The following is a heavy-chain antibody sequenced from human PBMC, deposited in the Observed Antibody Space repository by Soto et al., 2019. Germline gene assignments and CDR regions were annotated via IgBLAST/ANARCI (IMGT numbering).Heavy chain of an antibody. CDR3: ARDRSLRFLEWLPSRDYYYYGMDV. CDR2: TYYRSKWYN. V-gene: IGHV6-1*01. CDR1: GDSVSSNSAA. D-gene: IGHD3-3*01. J-gene: IGHJ6*02. Sequence: SQTLSLTCAISGDSVSSNSAAWNWIRQSPSRGLEWLGRTYYRSKWYNDYAVSVKSRITINPDTSKNQFSLQLNSVTPEDTAVYYCARDRSLRFLEWLPSRDYYYYGMDVWGQGTTVTVS.